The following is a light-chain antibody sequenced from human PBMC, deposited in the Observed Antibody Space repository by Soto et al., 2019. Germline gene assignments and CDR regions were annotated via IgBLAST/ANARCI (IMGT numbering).Light chain of an antibody. CDR1: QTISNY. V-gene: IGKV1-39*01. CDR2: AAS. Sequence: DIQMTQSPSSLSSSVGDRVTINCRASQTISNYLNWYQEKPGKAPKLLIYAASNLQSGIPSRFSGSGSGTEFTLTISNLQPEDFATYYCQKTYNTPFTFGPGTKVDI. CDR3: QKTYNTPFT. J-gene: IGKJ3*01.